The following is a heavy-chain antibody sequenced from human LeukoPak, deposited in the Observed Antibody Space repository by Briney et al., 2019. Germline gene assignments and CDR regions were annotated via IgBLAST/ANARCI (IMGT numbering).Heavy chain of an antibody. CDR3: VRENWYRFDN. V-gene: IGHV3-74*01. D-gene: IGHD1-14*01. Sequence: PGGSLRLSCAASGFTFSSYWMNWVRQAPGKGLVWVSRIASDGSSTTYADSVKGRFSISRDNAKNTLYLQMNSLKTEDTAVYYCVRENWYRFDNWGQGTLVTVSS. J-gene: IGHJ4*02. CDR2: IASDGSST. CDR1: GFTFSSYW.